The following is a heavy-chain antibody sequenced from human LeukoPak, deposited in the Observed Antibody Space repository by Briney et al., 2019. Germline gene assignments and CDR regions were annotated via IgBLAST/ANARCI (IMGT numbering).Heavy chain of an antibody. CDR1: GFNSDNFA. V-gene: IGHV3-30*04. J-gene: IGHJ4*02. Sequence: GGSLRLSCVVSGFNSDNFAMHWVRQPLGEGLEWVAGISHDGRTKNYAYSMKGRITISRDNSKNTLFPQMNNLRSEDTAVYFCARPSPPGDGYNPPDHWGQGTLVTVSS. CDR2: ISHDGRTK. D-gene: IGHD5-24*01. CDR3: ARPSPPGDGYNPPDH.